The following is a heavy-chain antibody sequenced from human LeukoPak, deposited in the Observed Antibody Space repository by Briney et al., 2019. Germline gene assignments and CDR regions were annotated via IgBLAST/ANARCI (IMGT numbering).Heavy chain of an antibody. CDR1: KFTFSNYG. J-gene: IGHJ4*02. CDR3: AKCPSGVLRYFAPIDY. V-gene: IGHV3-30*18. D-gene: IGHD3-9*01. Sequence: GGSLRLSRAASKFTFSNYGMHWVRQASGKGLEWVAVISSDGSNKYYADSVRGRITISRDNSKNTLYLQMNSLRAEDTAVYYCAKCPSGVLRYFAPIDYWGQGTLVTVSS. CDR2: ISSDGSNK.